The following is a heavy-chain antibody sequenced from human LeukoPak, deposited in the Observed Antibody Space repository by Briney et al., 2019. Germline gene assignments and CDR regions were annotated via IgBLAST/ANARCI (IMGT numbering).Heavy chain of an antibody. CDR1: GGPISSSSYS. V-gene: IGHV4-39*01. CDR3: ARPLDYGDPLLDY. J-gene: IGHJ4*02. CDR2: IYYSGST. Sequence: SETLSLTCTVSGGPISSSSYSWGWIRQPPGKGLEWIGSIYYSGSTYYNPSLKSRVTISVDTSKNQFSLKLSSVTAADTAVYHCARPLDYGDPLLDYWGQGTLVTVSS. D-gene: IGHD4-17*01.